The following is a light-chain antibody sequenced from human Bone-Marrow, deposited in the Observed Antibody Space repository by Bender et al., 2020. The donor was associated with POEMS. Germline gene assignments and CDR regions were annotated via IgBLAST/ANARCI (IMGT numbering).Light chain of an antibody. J-gene: IGLJ2*01. CDR2: EVS. CDR3: SSYRSSYNLV. Sequence: QSALTQPASMSGSPGQSITISCTGTSSDVGGYDYVSWYQQHPDKAPKLIIYEVSYRPSGVSNRFSGSKSGKTASLTISGLQTEDEADYYCSSYRSSYNLVFGGGTKLTVL. V-gene: IGLV2-14*01. CDR1: SSDVGGYDY.